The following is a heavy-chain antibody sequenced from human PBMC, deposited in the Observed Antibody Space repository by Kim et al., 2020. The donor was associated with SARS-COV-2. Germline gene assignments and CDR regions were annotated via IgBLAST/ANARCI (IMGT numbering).Heavy chain of an antibody. CDR3: ARHTYYYGSGSYYTGGMDV. CDR1: GYSFTSYW. J-gene: IGHJ6*02. V-gene: IGHV5-51*01. CDR2: IYPGDSDT. D-gene: IGHD3-10*01. Sequence: GESLKISCKGSGYSFTSYWIGWVRQMPGKGLEWMGIIYPGDSDTRYNPSFQGQVTISADKSISTAYLQWSSLKASDTAMYYCARHTYYYGSGSYYTGGMDVWGQGTTVTVSS.